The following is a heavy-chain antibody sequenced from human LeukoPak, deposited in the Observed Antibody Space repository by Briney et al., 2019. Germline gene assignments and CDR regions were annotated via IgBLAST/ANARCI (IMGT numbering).Heavy chain of an antibody. CDR2: IWYDGSNK. CDR3: AVNYYDSSGYDY. Sequence: PGGSLRLSCAASGFTFSSYGMHWVRQAPGKGLEWVAVIWYDGSNKYYADSAKGRFTISRDNSKNTLYLQMNSLRAEDTAVYYCAVNYYDSSGYDYWGQGTLVTVSS. J-gene: IGHJ4*02. V-gene: IGHV3-33*01. CDR1: GFTFSSYG. D-gene: IGHD3-22*01.